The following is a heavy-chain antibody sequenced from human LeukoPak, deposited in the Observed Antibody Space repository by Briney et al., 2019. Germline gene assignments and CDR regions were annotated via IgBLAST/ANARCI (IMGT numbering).Heavy chain of an antibody. CDR1: GFTFSSYA. V-gene: IGHV3-23*01. Sequence: GGSLRLSCAASGFTFSSYAMSWVRQAPVKGLEWVSAISGSGGSTYYADSVKGRFTISRDNSKNTLYLQMNSLRAEDTAVYYCAKDATNSWLLAYFDYWGQGTLVTVSS. D-gene: IGHD2-21*02. J-gene: IGHJ4*02. CDR3: AKDATNSWLLAYFDY. CDR2: ISGSGGST.